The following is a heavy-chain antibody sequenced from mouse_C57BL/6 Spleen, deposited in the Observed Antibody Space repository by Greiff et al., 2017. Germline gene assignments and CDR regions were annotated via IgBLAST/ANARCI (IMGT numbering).Heavy chain of an antibody. V-gene: IGHV5-12*01. J-gene: IGHJ2*01. Sequence: EVQLVESGGGLVQPGGSLKLSCAASGFTFSDYYMYWVRQTPEKRLEWVAYISNGGGSTYYPDTVKGRFTISRDNAKNTLYLQMSRLKSEDTAMYYCARFRWDYFDYWGQGTILTVSS. CDR2: ISNGGGST. CDR3: ARFRWDYFDY. D-gene: IGHD4-1*01. CDR1: GFTFSDYY.